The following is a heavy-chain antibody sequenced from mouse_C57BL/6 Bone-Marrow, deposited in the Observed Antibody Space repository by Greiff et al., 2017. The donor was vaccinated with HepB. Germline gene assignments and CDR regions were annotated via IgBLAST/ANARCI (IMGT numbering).Heavy chain of an antibody. D-gene: IGHD1-1*01. CDR1: GFTFSSYG. CDR3: ARRTHYYGSSYDYAMDY. V-gene: IGHV5-6*01. CDR2: ISSGGSYT. J-gene: IGHJ4*01. Sequence: VQLVESGGDLVKPGGSLKLSCAASGFTFSSYGMSWVRQTPDKRLEWVATISSGGSYTYYPDSVKGRFTISRDNAKNTLYLQMSSLKSEDTAMYYCARRTHYYGSSYDYAMDYWGQGTSVTVSS.